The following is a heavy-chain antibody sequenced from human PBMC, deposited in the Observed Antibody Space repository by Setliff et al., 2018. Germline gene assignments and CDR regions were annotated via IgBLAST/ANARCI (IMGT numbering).Heavy chain of an antibody. V-gene: IGHV5-51*01. J-gene: IGHJ3*02. D-gene: IGHD3-22*01. Sequence: PGESLKISCKDSASTFSNYWIVWVRQMPGKGLEWMGMIYPDDSDTKYHPSFQGQVTISADKSISTAYLQWSSLKASDTAMYYCAGTYYYDSSGYFSNDAFDIWGQGTMVTVSS. CDR2: IYPDDSDT. CDR1: ASTFSNYW. CDR3: AGTYYYDSSGYFSNDAFDI.